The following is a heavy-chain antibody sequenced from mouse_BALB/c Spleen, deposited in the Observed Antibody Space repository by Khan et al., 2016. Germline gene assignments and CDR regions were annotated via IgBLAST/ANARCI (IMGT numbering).Heavy chain of an antibody. CDR1: GFTFSDYY. CDR3: ARALYCSSYRFAY. CDR2: ISDGGSYT. D-gene: IGHD1-1*01. J-gene: IGHJ3*01. Sequence: EVELVESGGGLVKPGGSLKLSCAASGFTFSDYYMYWVRQTPEKRLEWVATISDGGSYTYYPDSVKGRYTISRDNAKNKRYMQMSSLKYEDTAMYYYARALYCSSYRFAYWGQGTLVTVSA. V-gene: IGHV5-4*02.